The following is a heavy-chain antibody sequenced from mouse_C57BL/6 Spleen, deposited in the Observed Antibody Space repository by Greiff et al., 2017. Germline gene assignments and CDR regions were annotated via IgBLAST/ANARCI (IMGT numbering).Heavy chain of an antibody. CDR1: GYTFTDYY. CDR2: INPNNGGT. Sequence: EVQLQQSGPELVKPGASVKISCKASGYTFTDYYMNWVKQSHGKSLEWIGDINPNNGGTSYNQKFKGKATLTVDKSSSTAYMELRSLTSEDSAVYYCARSGYLFGFAYWGQGTLVTVSA. D-gene: IGHD1-1*01. J-gene: IGHJ3*01. V-gene: IGHV1-26*01. CDR3: ARSGYLFGFAY.